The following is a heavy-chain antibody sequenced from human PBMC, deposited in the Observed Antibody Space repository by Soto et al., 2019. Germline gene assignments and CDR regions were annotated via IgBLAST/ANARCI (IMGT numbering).Heavy chain of an antibody. D-gene: IGHD1-7*01. J-gene: IGHJ6*02. V-gene: IGHV3-49*04. CDR3: TRRVLLPKLYYGMDV. CDR1: GFTFGDYA. Sequence: HPGGSLRLSCTASGFTFGDYAMSWVRQAPGKGLEWVGFIRSKAYGGTTEYAASVKGRFTISRDDSKSIAYLQMNSLKTEDTAVYYCTRRVLLPKLYYGMDVWGQGTTVTVSS. CDR2: IRSKAYGGTT.